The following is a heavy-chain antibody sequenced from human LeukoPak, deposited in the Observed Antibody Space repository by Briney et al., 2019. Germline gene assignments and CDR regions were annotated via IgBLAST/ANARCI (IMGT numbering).Heavy chain of an antibody. Sequence: PSETLSLTCTVSGGSISSYYWSWIRQPPVKGLEWIGYIYYSGSTNYNPSLKSRVTISVDTSKNQFSLKLSSVTAADTAVYYCARRGYSGYDYGYYFDYWGQGTLVTVSS. V-gene: IGHV4-59*01. CDR3: ARRGYSGYDYGYYFDY. J-gene: IGHJ4*02. CDR2: IYYSGST. CDR1: GGSISSYY. D-gene: IGHD5-12*01.